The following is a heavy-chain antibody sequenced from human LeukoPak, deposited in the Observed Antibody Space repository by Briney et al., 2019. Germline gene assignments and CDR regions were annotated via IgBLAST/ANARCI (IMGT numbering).Heavy chain of an antibody. D-gene: IGHD3-3*01. J-gene: IGHJ4*02. CDR3: ARGGGFGYDFWSGQGSYYFDY. Sequence: GGSLRLSCAASEFTFSNYWMSWVRQAPGKGLEWVANIKEDGSEKYYVDSVKGRFTISRDNAKNSLYLQMNSLRAEDTALYYCARGGGFGYDFWSGQGSYYFDYWGQGTLVIVSS. CDR1: EFTFSNYW. V-gene: IGHV3-7*01. CDR2: IKEDGSEK.